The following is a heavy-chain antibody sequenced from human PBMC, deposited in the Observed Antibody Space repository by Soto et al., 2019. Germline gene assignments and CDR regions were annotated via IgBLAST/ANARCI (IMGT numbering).Heavy chain of an antibody. J-gene: IGHJ4*02. CDR1: ADTFTGYT. CDR2: VIPILGAS. V-gene: IGHV1-69*08. Sequence: QVQLVQSGAEVKKPGSSVKVSCKSSADTFTGYTVTWVRQAPGQGLEWVGRVIPILGASNFAQKFQGRVTISADKSTDTAHMVLAGLTSEYTTVYYWSRSRGSYYANFYSWGKGPLVTVSS. D-gene: IGHD1-26*01. CDR3: SRSRGSYYANFYS.